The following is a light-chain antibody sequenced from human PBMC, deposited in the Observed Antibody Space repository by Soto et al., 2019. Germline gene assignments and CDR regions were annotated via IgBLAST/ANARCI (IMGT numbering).Light chain of an antibody. CDR3: QQYNNWPLT. Sequence: EIVMTQSPATLSVSPGERATLSCRASQSVSSSLAWYQQKPGQAPRLLIYGASTRATGIPARFSGSGSGTEFTLTISGLQSEDFALYYCQQYNNWPLTVGGGTKVEIK. CDR2: GAS. CDR1: QSVSSS. V-gene: IGKV3-15*01. J-gene: IGKJ4*01.